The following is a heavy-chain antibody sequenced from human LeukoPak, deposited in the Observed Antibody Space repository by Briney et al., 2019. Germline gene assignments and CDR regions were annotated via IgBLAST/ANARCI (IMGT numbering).Heavy chain of an antibody. CDR1: GSSISAYY. D-gene: IGHD2-2*02. Sequence: SETLSLTCTVSGSSISAYYWTWIRQSPGEGLEWIGNIYYSGSANSNPSLKSRVTVSLDTSKNQFSLKVRSVTAVDTAVYYCARDRGYCSSTSCYKGPIDYWGQGTLVTVPS. V-gene: IGHV4-59*01. CDR2: IYYSGSA. J-gene: IGHJ4*02. CDR3: ARDRGYCSSTSCYKGPIDY.